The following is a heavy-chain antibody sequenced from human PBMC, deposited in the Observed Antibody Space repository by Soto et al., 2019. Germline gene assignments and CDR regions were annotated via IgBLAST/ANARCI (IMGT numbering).Heavy chain of an antibody. V-gene: IGHV4-39*01. CDR2: IYYSGST. D-gene: IGHD6-13*01. CDR1: GGSMSSSSYY. Sequence: PSETLSLTCTVSGGSMSSSSYYWGWIRQPPGKGLEWIGSIYYSGSTYYNPSLKSRVTISVDTSKNQFSLKLSSVTAADTAVYYCARQRQQLAPNFDYWGQGTLVTVSS. CDR3: ARQRQQLAPNFDY. J-gene: IGHJ4*02.